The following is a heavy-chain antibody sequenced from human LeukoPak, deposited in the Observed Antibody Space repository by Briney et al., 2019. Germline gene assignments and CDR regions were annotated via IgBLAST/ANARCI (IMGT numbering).Heavy chain of an antibody. CDR2: TYYRSKWYN. CDR1: GDSVSSNSAA. V-gene: IGHV6-1*01. CDR3: ARDRPYYDILTGYSGYQYYFDY. J-gene: IGHJ4*02. Sequence: SQTLSLTCAISGDSVSSNSAAWNWIRQSPSRGLEWLGRTYYRSKWYNDYAVSVKSRITINPDTSKNQFSLQLNSVTPEDTAVYYCARDRPYYDILTGYSGYQYYFDYWGQGTLVTVSS. D-gene: IGHD3-9*01.